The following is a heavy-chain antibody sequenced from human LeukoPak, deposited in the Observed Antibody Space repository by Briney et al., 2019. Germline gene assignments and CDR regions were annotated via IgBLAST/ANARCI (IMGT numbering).Heavy chain of an antibody. D-gene: IGHD2-2*01. CDR2: MNPNSGIT. V-gene: IGHV1-8*03. CDR1: VYTFTTDD. J-gene: IGHJ4*02. CDR3: ARAVQRRGRYCSRTSCYVSYYFDY. Sequence: ASVRVSCKGSVYTFTTDDINWVRQAAGQGREWMGWMNPNSGITGYAQKFPGGVTITRNTSISTAHMELSSLRSEETAVYYCARAVQRRGRYCSRTSCYVSYYFDYWGQGTLVTVSS.